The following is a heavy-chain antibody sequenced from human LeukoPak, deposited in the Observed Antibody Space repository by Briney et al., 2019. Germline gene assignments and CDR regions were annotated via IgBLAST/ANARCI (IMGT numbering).Heavy chain of an antibody. V-gene: IGHV3-7*01. J-gene: IGHJ4*02. D-gene: IGHD3-3*01. CDR2: IRQDGSDK. CDR1: GFTFRNNW. CDR3: ARLREIPIFGVVTKSTSYFDY. Sequence: GGSLRLSCAAAGFTFRNNWMSWVRQAPGKGLEWVANIRQDGSDKNYVDSVKGRFTISRDNAKSSLYLQMNSLGAEDTAVYYCARLREIPIFGVVTKSTSYFDYWGQGTLVTVSS.